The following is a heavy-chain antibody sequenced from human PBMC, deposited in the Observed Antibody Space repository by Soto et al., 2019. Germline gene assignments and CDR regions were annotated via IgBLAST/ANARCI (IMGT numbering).Heavy chain of an antibody. J-gene: IGHJ6*01. CDR2: ICYSGSS. V-gene: IGHV4-59*12. Sequence: PSETXSLTCTFSGFSISSSCWSWIRQPPGKGLEWIGNICYSGSSNYNPSLRSRVTISVDTSKNQFSLKLSSVTAADTAVYYCEREQRTTIFGSSQYYGMEVWGQGTTV. CDR3: EREQRTTIFGSSQYYGMEV. CDR1: GFSISSSC. D-gene: IGHD3-3*01.